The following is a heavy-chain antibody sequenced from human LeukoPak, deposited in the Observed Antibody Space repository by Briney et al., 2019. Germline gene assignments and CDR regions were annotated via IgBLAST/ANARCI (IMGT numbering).Heavy chain of an antibody. CDR3: ARGAKWAYYFDY. CDR2: INGDESST. V-gene: IGHV3-74*01. CDR1: AFTFSTYW. J-gene: IGHJ4*02. Sequence: GSLRLSCAASAFTFSTYWMRWVRQVPGKGLEWVSRINGDESSTNYADSVKGRFTISRDNAKDTLYLHLNSLTAEDTAVYYCARGAKWAYYFDYWGQGTLVTVSS. D-gene: IGHD1-26*01.